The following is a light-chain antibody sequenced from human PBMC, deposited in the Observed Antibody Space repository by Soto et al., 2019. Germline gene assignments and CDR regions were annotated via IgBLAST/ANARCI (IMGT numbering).Light chain of an antibody. V-gene: IGLV2-14*03. Sequence: QSALTQPASVSGSPGEWITISCTGTSSDVGGYNYVSWYQQLPGKAPKLIIYDVSNRPSGVSNRFSASKSANAASLTISGLQAEDEADYYCTSYTSSSTLYVFGTGTKVTVL. CDR1: SSDVGGYNY. CDR2: DVS. J-gene: IGLJ1*01. CDR3: TSYTSSSTLYV.